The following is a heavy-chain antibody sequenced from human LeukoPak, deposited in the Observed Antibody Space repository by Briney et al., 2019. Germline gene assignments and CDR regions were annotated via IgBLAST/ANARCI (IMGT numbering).Heavy chain of an antibody. V-gene: IGHV3-30*02. J-gene: IGHJ6*03. Sequence: GRSLRLSCAASGFIFDNYAMHWVRQAPGKGLEWVAFIRHDGSNKYYADSVKGRFTISRDNSKNTLYLQMNSLRAEDMAVYYCAKGVGGSANYYYMDVWGKGTTVTVSS. CDR2: IRHDGSNK. D-gene: IGHD3-10*01. CDR1: GFIFDNYA. CDR3: AKGVGGSANYYYMDV.